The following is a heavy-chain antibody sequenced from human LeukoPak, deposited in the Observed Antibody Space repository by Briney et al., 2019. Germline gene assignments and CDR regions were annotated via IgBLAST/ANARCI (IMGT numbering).Heavy chain of an antibody. Sequence: GGSLRLSCAGSGFTFSDYSMNWVRQAPGKGLEWVSYISSGSSTIDNADSVKGRFTISRDNAKNSLYLQMNSLRAEDTAVYYCAKDLTGTYAFDFWGQGTMVTVSS. CDR1: GFTFSDYS. V-gene: IGHV3-48*01. J-gene: IGHJ3*01. D-gene: IGHD4-17*01. CDR3: AKDLTGTYAFDF. CDR2: ISSGSSTI.